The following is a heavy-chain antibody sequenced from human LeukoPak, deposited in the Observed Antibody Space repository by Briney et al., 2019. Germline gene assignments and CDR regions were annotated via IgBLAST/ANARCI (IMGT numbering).Heavy chain of an antibody. Sequence: PSETLSLTCTVSGGSINSYYWTWIRQPPGKGLEWIGNIYNSGNTNYNPSLKSRVTISVDTSKNQFSLKLSSVTAADTAVYYCARDRITMIGVVISDYWGQGTLVTVSS. J-gene: IGHJ4*02. CDR3: ARDRITMIGVVISDY. CDR1: GGSINSYY. D-gene: IGHD3-22*01. V-gene: IGHV4-4*08. CDR2: IYNSGNT.